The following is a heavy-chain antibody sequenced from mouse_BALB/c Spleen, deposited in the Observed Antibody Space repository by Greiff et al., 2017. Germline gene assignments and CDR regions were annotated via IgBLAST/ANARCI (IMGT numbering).Heavy chain of an antibody. CDR1: GFTFSSYA. J-gene: IGHJ4*01. Sequence: EVKLVESGGGLVKPGGSLKLSCAASGFTFSSYAMSWVRQSPEKRLEWVAEISSGGSYTYYPDTVTGRFTISRDNAKNTLYLEMSSLRSEDTAMYYCARVGTMITTIGYAMDYWGQGTSVTVSS. CDR3: ARVGTMITTIGYAMDY. V-gene: IGHV5-9-4*01. D-gene: IGHD2-4*01. CDR2: ISSGGSYT.